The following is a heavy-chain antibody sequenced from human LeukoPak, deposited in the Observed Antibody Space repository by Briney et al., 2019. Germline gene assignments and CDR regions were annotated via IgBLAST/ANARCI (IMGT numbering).Heavy chain of an antibody. J-gene: IGHJ4*02. CDR1: GFTFIDYD. V-gene: IGHV3-13*01. CDR3: AKNRGGSSLNYFDY. CDR2: IGIRGDT. Sequence: GGSLRFSCAASGFTFIDYDMHWVRQVIGKGVEWVSAIGIRGDTHYSGSVKGRFTISRENAESSLYLQMNSLRAEDTAVYYCAKNRGGSSLNYFDYWGQGTLVTVSS. D-gene: IGHD1-26*01.